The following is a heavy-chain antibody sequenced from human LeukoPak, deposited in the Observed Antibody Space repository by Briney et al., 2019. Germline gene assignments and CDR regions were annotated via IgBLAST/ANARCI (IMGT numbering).Heavy chain of an antibody. CDR3: ARGSIAAAGADY. CDR2: INSSSSYI. V-gene: IGHV3-21*01. Sequence: EGSLRLSCAASGFTFTSYSMNWVRQAPGQGLEWVSSINSSSSYIYYADTVKGRFTISRDNAKNSLYLQMNSLRAEDTAVYYCARGSIAAAGADYWGQGTLVTVSS. D-gene: IGHD6-13*01. CDR1: GFTFTSYS. J-gene: IGHJ4*02.